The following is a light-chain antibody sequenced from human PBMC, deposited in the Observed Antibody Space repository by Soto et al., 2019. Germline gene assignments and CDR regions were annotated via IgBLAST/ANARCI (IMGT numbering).Light chain of an antibody. CDR3: SSYTSSNTLV. CDR1: SSDVGAYNY. J-gene: IGLJ2*01. Sequence: QSALTQPASVSGSPGQSITISCTGTSSDVGAYNYVSCYQQHPGKAPKLMIFEVSDRPSGVSNRFSGSKSGNTASLTISGLQAEDEADYYCSSYTSSNTLVFGGGTNLTVL. CDR2: EVS. V-gene: IGLV2-14*01.